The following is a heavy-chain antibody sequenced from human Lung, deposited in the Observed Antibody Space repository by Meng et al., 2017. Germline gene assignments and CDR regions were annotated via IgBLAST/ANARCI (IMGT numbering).Heavy chain of an antibody. CDR2: ISTYNGNT. CDR1: GYTFIRYG. V-gene: IGHV1-18*01. D-gene: IGHD4-17*01. J-gene: IGHJ2*01. CDR3: AVMGLYGDYDNWYFDL. Sequence: QVQRVQAGAEVKKRGAAVKGACKAAGYTFIRYGISWVRQAPGQGLEWMGWISTYNGNTNYAQKFQGRVTMTTDTSTSTAYMELRSLRSDDTAVYYCAVMGLYGDYDNWYFDLWGRGTLVTVSS.